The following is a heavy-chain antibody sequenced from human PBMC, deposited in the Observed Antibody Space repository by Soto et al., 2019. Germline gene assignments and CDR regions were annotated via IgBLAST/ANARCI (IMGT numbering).Heavy chain of an antibody. CDR2: IDYSGST. V-gene: IGHV4-30-4*01. CDR1: GGSIRRGDYY. J-gene: IGHJ4*02. CDR3: ARDPALGGYSYGGVY. Sequence: RLCRTGTVYGGSIRRGDYYGSWIRQPPGKCLELSGYIDYSGSTYYNPSLKSRVTVSVDTSKNQFSRKLSSVTAADTAVYYCARDPALGGYSYGGVYWGQGTLVTVSS. D-gene: IGHD5-18*01.